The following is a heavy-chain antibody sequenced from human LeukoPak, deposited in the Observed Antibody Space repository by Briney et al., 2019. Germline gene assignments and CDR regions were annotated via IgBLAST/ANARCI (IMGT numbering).Heavy chain of an antibody. J-gene: IGHJ4*02. D-gene: IGHD2-2*01. CDR1: GYTFTNYG. Sequence: ASVKVSCKASGYTFTNYGISWVRQAPGQGPEWMGWISAHNGNTNYAQKFQGRVTITTDTSTSTAYMELRSLRSDDTAVYYCARAEYCSSTSCYSGGRLYSSSAGDYWGQGTLVTVSS. CDR3: ARAEYCSSTSCYSGGRLYSSSAGDY. V-gene: IGHV1-18*01. CDR2: ISAHNGNT.